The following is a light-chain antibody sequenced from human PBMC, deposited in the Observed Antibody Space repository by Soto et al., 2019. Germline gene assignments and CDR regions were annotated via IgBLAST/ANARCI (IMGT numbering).Light chain of an antibody. J-gene: IGKJ5*01. CDR2: GPH. V-gene: IGKV3D-20*02. CDR1: QSISSAY. Sequence: EIVLTQSPGILCLSPGERATLPCRASQSISSAYIAWYQQKPGQTPRLLVYGPHTRAAGIPDRFSGSGSGTDFTLTISSLEPEDFAVYYCQQRSNWPITFGQGTRLEIK. CDR3: QQRSNWPIT.